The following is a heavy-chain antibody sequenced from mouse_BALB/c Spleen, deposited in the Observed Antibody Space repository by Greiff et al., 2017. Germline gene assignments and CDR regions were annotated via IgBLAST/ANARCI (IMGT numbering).Heavy chain of an antibody. Sequence: DVHLVESGGGLVQPGGSRKLSCAASGFTFSSFGMHWVRQAPEKGLEWVAYISSGSSTIYYADTVKGRFTISRDNPKNTLFLQMTSLRSEDTAMYYCARPTGTGYYFDYWGQGTTLTVSS. CDR3: ARPTGTGYYFDY. V-gene: IGHV5-17*02. D-gene: IGHD4-1*01. CDR1: GFTFSSFG. CDR2: ISSGSSTI. J-gene: IGHJ2*01.